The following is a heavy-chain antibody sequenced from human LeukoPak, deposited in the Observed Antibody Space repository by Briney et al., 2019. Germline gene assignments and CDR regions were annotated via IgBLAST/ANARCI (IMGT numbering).Heavy chain of an antibody. V-gene: IGHV3-23*01. J-gene: IGHJ4*02. CDR2: IRSAVETT. D-gene: IGHD3-16*01. Sequence: PGGSLRLSCAASGFTMSHYGVSWVRQAPGKGLEWISGIRSAVETTHYADSVKGRFIISRDNSKSTLYLQMNSLRAEDTAVYYCARDRSYAFDNWGQGTLVTVSS. CDR3: ARDRSYAFDN. CDR1: GFTMSHYG.